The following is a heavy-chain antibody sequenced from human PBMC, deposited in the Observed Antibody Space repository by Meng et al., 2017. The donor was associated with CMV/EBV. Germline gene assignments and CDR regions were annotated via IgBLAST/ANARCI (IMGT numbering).Heavy chain of an antibody. J-gene: IGHJ2*01. D-gene: IGHD1-7*01. V-gene: IGHV1-2*02. CDR3: GTYIANYINCEFDL. CDR2: INPNSSST. Sequence: EQVVHAGCEVKPPGAAEKSCYKAAGYTFSGDYTHWGRQARRQGVEWMGWINPNSSSTNYAQNPHGRVTITRETSSTTYKMALSRRSADDTVVYCCGTYIANYINCEFDLWGRGTLVTVSS. CDR1: GYTFSGDY.